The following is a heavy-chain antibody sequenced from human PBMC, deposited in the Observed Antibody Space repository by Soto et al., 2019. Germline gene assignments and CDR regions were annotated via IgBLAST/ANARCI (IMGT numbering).Heavy chain of an antibody. Sequence: QVQLVQSGAEVKTPGSSVKVSCTASGGTFSSLTVNWVRQVPGQGLEWMGSIIPIIGVPKYAQSFVTRVNVNVDKAMWTAYRELSRMRSEDTVDYYCARPGVIDLDADSSAFWGQGTMVAVSS. CDR2: IIPIIGVP. D-gene: IGHD3-16*01. V-gene: IGHV1-69*02. J-gene: IGHJ3*01. CDR1: GGTFSSLT. CDR3: ARPGVIDLDADSSAF.